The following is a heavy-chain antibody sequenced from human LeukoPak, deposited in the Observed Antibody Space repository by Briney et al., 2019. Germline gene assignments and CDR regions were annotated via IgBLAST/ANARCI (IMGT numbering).Heavy chain of an antibody. Sequence: PGGSLRLSCAASGFTFSRSAMTWVRQTPGKGLDWVSSISFSGNTYYADSVKGRFTISRDNSTNMLYLQMNSLRAEDTAVYYCVKGRISEDGLDFWGQGTLVTVSS. CDR1: GFTFSRSA. V-gene: IGHV3-23*01. CDR2: ISFSGNT. CDR3: VKGRISEDGLDF. D-gene: IGHD6-13*01. J-gene: IGHJ4*02.